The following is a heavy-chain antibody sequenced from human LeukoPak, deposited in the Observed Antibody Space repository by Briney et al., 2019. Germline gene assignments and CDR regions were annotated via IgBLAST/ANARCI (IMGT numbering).Heavy chain of an antibody. J-gene: IGHJ6*02. V-gene: IGHV3-74*01. CDR2: INSDGTST. CDR3: ARGTGGDFSYYYFAMDV. Sequence: PGGSLRLSCAASGFTFSSYWMHWVRQIPGKGLVWVSRINSDGTSTSYADSVKGRFAISRDNAKNTLSLQMNGLRVEDTAVYYCARGTGGDFSYYYFAMDVWGQGTTVTVSS. D-gene: IGHD2-21*02. CDR1: GFTFSSYW.